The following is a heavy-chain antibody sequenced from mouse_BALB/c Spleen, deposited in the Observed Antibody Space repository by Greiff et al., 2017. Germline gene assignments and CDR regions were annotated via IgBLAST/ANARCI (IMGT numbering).Heavy chain of an antibody. Sequence: VQLQQSGAELVKPGASVKLSCTASGFNIKDTYMHWVKQRPEQGLEWIGRIDPANGNTKYDPKFQGKATITADTSSNTAYLQLSSLTSEDTAVYYCARAVYCDYGEAYWGQGTLVTVSA. CDR2: IDPANGNT. CDR3: ARAVYCDYGEAY. D-gene: IGHD2-4*01. CDR1: GFNIKDTY. V-gene: IGHV14-3*02. J-gene: IGHJ3*01.